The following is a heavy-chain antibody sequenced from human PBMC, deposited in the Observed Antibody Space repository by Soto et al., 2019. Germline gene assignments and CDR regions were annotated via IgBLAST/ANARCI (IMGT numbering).Heavy chain of an antibody. J-gene: IGHJ4*02. CDR3: ATRPPDTAMEDY. D-gene: IGHD5-18*01. CDR2: INPSGGST. Sequence: ASVKVSFKASGYTFTSYYMHWMLQAPGQGLEWMGIINPSGGSTSYAQKFQGRVTMTRDTSTSTVYMELSSLRSEDTAVYYCATRPPDTAMEDYWGQGTLVTVSS. V-gene: IGHV1-46*01. CDR1: GYTFTSYY.